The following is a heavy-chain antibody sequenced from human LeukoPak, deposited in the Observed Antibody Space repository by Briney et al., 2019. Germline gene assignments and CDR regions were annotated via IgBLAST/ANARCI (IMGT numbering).Heavy chain of an antibody. CDR2: ISSSGSTI. Sequence: RGSLRLSCAASGFTFSDYYMSWIRQAPGKGLEWVSYISSSGSTIYYADSVKGRFTISRDNAKNSLYLQMNSLRVEDTAVYYCAREGFTVVVPAAMNFWSGSNYYGMDVWGQGTTVTVSS. J-gene: IGHJ6*02. CDR3: AREGFTVVVPAAMNFWSGSNYYGMDV. V-gene: IGHV3-11*01. CDR1: GFTFSDYY. D-gene: IGHD2-2*01.